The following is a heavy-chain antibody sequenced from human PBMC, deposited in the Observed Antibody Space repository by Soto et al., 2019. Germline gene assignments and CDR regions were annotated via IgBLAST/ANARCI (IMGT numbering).Heavy chain of an antibody. CDR1: GFSLSTGGVS. J-gene: IGHJ6*02. D-gene: IGHD3-16*01. CDR3: VFRRGGVQNYYYYGMDV. Sequence: QITLKESGPTLMKPTQTLTLTCTFSGFSLSTGGVSVGWIRQPPGEALEWLALIFWDDDKRYNPSLKSRLTITKDTSKNQVVLTMTNMDPVDTATYYFVFRRGGVQNYYYYGMDVWGQGTTVTV. CDR2: IFWDDDK. V-gene: IGHV2-5*02.